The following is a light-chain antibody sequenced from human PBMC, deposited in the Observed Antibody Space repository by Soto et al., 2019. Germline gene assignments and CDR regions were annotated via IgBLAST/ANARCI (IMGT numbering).Light chain of an antibody. CDR3: AAWDDSLNAYV. Sequence: QSVLSAPPSSSGTPGQRLPISCSVIYSNIGSNTVNWSQQLPGTAPKVLIYRSNERPSGVPDRFSGSKSGTSASLAISGLQSEDEADYYCAAWDDSLNAYVFGTATKVTV. CDR1: YSNIGSNT. CDR2: RSN. V-gene: IGLV1-44*01. J-gene: IGLJ1*01.